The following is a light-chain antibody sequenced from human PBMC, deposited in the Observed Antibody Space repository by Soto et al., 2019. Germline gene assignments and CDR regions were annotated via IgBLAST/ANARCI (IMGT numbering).Light chain of an antibody. V-gene: IGKV1-39*01. J-gene: IGKJ4*01. CDR2: GAS. CDR1: QNIATY. CDR3: QQTFSTIVT. Sequence: DIQMTQSPSSLSASVGDRVTITCRASQNIATYLHWYQQKSGKTPKLLIYGASSLQAGVPSRFSGSGLGTDFTLTISSLQPEDSGTYYCQQTFSTIVTFGGGTKVEIK.